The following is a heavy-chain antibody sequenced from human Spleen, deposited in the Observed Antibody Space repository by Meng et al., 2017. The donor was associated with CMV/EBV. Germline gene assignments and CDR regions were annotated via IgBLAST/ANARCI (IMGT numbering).Heavy chain of an antibody. V-gene: IGHV3-30*02. D-gene: IGHD2-2*01. J-gene: IGHJ6*02. Sequence: GGSLRLSCLASGSGFAFSSYAMHWVRQAPGKGLEWVAFMRYDGSDRQYGDSAKGRFIISRDNSKTMAYLQMNGLRPDDTAVYYCAKDASYCSVTSCYSGHYYNGMDVWGQGTTVTVSS. CDR3: AKDASYCSVTSCYSGHYYNGMDV. CDR2: MRYDGSDR. CDR1: GSGFAFSSYA.